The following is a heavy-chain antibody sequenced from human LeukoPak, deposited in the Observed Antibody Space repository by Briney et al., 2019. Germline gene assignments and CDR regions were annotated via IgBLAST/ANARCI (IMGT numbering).Heavy chain of an antibody. Sequence: ASVKVSCKASGYTFTSYDINWVRQATGQGLEWMGWINPNSGNTGYAQKFQGRVTITRNTSISTAYMELSSLRSEDTAVYYCARGDPSNYDFWSGYYRTGWFDPWGQGTLVTVSS. CDR2: INPNSGNT. D-gene: IGHD3-3*01. V-gene: IGHV1-8*03. J-gene: IGHJ5*02. CDR1: GYTFTSYD. CDR3: ARGDPSNYDFWSGYYRTGWFDP.